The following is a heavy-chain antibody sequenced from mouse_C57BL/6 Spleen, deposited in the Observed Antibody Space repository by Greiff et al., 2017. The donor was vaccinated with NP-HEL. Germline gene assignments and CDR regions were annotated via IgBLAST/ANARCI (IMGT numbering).Heavy chain of an antibody. D-gene: IGHD1-1*01. J-gene: IGHJ4*01. CDR3: ASGIYYYGSSYDYYAMDY. Sequence: VQLQQSGAELVKPGASVKMSCKASGYTFTTYPIEWMKQNHGKSLEWIGNFHPYNDDTKYNEKFKGKATLTVEKSSSTVYLELSRLTSDDSAVYYCASGIYYYGSSYDYYAMDYWGQGTSVTVSS. CDR1: GYTFTTYP. CDR2: FHPYNDDT. V-gene: IGHV1-47*01.